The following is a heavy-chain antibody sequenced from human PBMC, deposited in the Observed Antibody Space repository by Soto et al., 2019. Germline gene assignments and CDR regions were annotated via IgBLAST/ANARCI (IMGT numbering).Heavy chain of an antibody. J-gene: IGHJ6*02. V-gene: IGHV1-2*02. D-gene: IGHD1-26*01. CDR1: GYTFTGYY. CDR2: INPNSGDT. CDR3: AKGGAIVAAGTRVYLYNAMDV. Sequence: ASVKVSCKASGYTFTGYYVHWVREAPGQGLEWMGWINPNSGDTYLAQRFQGRVTMNRDTSIGTAYMELRGLTSDDTAEYYCAKGGAIVAAGTRVYLYNAMDVWGQGTTVTVSS.